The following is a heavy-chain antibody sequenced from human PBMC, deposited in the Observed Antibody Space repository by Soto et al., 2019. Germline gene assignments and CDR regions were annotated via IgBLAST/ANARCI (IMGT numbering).Heavy chain of an antibody. J-gene: IGHJ5*02. D-gene: IGHD5-12*01. CDR2: INPSGGST. CDR3: AKACGGGYDSNNDWFDP. V-gene: IGHV1-46*01. CDR1: GYTFTSYY. Sequence: GASVKVSCKASGYTFTSYYMHWVRQAPGQGLEWMGIINPSGGSTSYAQKFQGRVTMTRDTSTSTVYMELSSLRSEDTAVYYCAKACGGGYDSNNDWFDPWGQGTLVTVS.